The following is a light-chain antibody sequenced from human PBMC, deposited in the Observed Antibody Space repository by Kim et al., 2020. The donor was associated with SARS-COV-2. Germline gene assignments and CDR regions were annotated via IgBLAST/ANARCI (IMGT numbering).Light chain of an antibody. V-gene: IGKV1-27*01. J-gene: IGKJ1*01. CDR2: AAS. CDR1: QGISNY. CDR3: QKYNSAPPT. Sequence: ASGGDRVTITCWASQGISNYLAWYQQKPGKVPKLLIYAASTLQSGVPSRFSGSGSGTDFTLTISSLQPEDVATYYCQKYNSAPPTFGQGTKVEIK.